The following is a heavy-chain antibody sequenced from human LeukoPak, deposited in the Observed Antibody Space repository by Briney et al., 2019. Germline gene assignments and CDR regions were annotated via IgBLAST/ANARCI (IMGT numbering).Heavy chain of an antibody. CDR2: ISGSGGST. CDR1: GFTFSSYA. V-gene: IGHV3-23*01. J-gene: IGHJ4*02. D-gene: IGHD3-22*01. CDR3: AKSTTKAHYYDSSGYPY. Sequence: GGSLRLSCAASGFTFSSYAMSWVRQAPAKGLEWVSAISGSGGSTYYADSVKGRFTISRDNSKNTLYLQMNTLRAEDTAVYYCAKSTTKAHYYDSSGYPYWGQGTLVTVSS.